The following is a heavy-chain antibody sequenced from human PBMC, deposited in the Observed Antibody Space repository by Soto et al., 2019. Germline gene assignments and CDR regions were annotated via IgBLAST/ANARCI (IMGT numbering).Heavy chain of an antibody. CDR3: ARSLRGYSGYDFAFDI. CDR1: GGSISSSNW. V-gene: IGHV4-4*02. CDR2: IYHSGST. Sequence: SETLSLTCAVSGGSISSSNWWSWVRQPPGKGLEWIGEIYHSGSTNYNPSLKSRVTISVDKSKNQFSLKLSSVTAADTAVYYCARSLRGYSGYDFAFDIWGQGTMVTVSS. J-gene: IGHJ3*02. D-gene: IGHD5-12*01.